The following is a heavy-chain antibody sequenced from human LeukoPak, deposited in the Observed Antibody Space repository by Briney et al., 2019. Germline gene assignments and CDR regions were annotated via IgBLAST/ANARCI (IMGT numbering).Heavy chain of an antibody. Sequence: GGSLRLSCAASGFTFSSYSMNWVRQAPGKGLEWVSSISSSSYIYYADSVKGRFTISRDNAKNSLYLQMNSLRAEDTAVYYCARDSPRDHFDYWGQGTLVTVSS. V-gene: IGHV3-21*01. CDR3: ARDSPRDHFDY. J-gene: IGHJ4*02. CDR2: ISSSSYI. CDR1: GFTFSSYS.